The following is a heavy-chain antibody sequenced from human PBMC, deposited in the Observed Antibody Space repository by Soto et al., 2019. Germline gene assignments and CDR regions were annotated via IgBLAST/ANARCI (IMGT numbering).Heavy chain of an antibody. V-gene: IGHV4-34*01. J-gene: IGHJ4*02. CDR2: INHSGST. D-gene: IGHD1-26*01. Sequence: SETLSLTFAVYGGSLSGYYWSWILQPPVKGLEWIGEINHSGSTNYNPSLKSRVTISVDTSKNQFSLKLSSVTAAETAVYYCARGGSYRPDYFDYWGQGTLVTVSS. CDR3: ARGGSYRPDYFDY. CDR1: GGSLSGYY.